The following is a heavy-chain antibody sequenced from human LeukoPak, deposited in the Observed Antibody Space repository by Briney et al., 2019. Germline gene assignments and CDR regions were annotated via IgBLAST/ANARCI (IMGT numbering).Heavy chain of an antibody. D-gene: IGHD6-13*01. CDR2: ISGSGGST. CDR3: AKDGGSSWPY. Sequence: QPGGSLRLSCAASGSTFSDYYMSWIRQAPGKGLEWVSAISGSGGSTYYADSVKGRFTISRDNSKNTLYLQMNSLRAEDTAVYYCAKDGGSSWPYWGQGTLVTVSS. CDR1: GSTFSDYY. V-gene: IGHV3-23*01. J-gene: IGHJ4*02.